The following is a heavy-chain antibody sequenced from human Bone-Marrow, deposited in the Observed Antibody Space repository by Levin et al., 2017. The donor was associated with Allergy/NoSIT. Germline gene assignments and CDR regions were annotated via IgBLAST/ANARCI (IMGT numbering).Heavy chain of an antibody. CDR2: ISAYNGNT. CDR3: ARDEWELLRQFPFDY. Sequence: ASVKVSCKASGYTFTSYGISWVRQAPGQGLEWMGWISAYNGNTNYAQKLQGRVTMTTDTSTSTAYMELRSLRSDDTAVYYCARDEWELLRQFPFDYWGQGTLVTVSS. J-gene: IGHJ4*02. D-gene: IGHD1-26*01. CDR1: GYTFTSYG. V-gene: IGHV1-18*01.